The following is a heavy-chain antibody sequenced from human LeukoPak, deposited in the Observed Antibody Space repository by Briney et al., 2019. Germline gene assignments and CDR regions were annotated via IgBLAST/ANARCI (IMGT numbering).Heavy chain of an antibody. J-gene: IGHJ3*02. CDR2: ISSSSSYI. CDR3: ARYFDRYDAFDI. Sequence: PGGSLRLSCAASGFTFSSYSMNWVRQAPGKGLEWVSSISSSSSYIYYADSVKGRFTISRDNAKNSLYLQMNSLRAEGTAVYYCARYFDRYDAFDIWGQGTMVTVSS. CDR1: GFTFSSYS. V-gene: IGHV3-21*01. D-gene: IGHD3-9*01.